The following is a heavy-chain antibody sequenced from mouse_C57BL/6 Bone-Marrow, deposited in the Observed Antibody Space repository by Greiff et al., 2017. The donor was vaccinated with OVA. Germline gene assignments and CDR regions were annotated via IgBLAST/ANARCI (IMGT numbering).Heavy chain of an antibody. J-gene: IGHJ2*01. CDR2: ISDGGSYT. CDR1: GFTFSSYA. Sequence: DVMLVESGGGLVKPGGSLKLSCAASGFTFSSYAMSWVRQTPEKRLEWVATISDGGSYTYYPDNVKGRFTISRDNAKNNLYLQMSHLKSEDTAMYYCARDLNYPLDYWGRGTTLTVSS. V-gene: IGHV5-4*01. CDR3: ARDLNYPLDY. D-gene: IGHD2-1*01.